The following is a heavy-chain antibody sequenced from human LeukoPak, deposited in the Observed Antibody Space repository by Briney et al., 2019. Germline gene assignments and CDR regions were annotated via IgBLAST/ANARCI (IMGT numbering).Heavy chain of an antibody. CDR2: IYHSGST. J-gene: IGHJ4*02. CDR1: GGSISSGGYS. D-gene: IGHD3-3*01. CDR3: ARGGDFWSGYGFDY. V-gene: IGHV4-30-2*01. Sequence: SETLSLTCAVSGGSISSGGYSWSWIRQPPGKGLEWIGYIYHSGSTYYNPSLKSRVTISVDRSKNQFSLKLSPVTAADTAVYYCARGGDFWSGYGFDYWGQGTLVTVSS.